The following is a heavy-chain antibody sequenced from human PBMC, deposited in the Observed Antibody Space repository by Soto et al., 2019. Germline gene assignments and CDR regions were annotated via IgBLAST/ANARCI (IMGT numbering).Heavy chain of an antibody. CDR3: ADGGGGYDP. CDR2: IAPMFGTS. V-gene: IGHV1-69*01. D-gene: IGHD3-22*01. J-gene: IGHJ5*02. CDR1: GGSFSSFH. Sequence: QVQLVQSGAEVKKPGSSVKVSCKASGGSFSSFHFNWVRQAPGQGLEWIGGIAPMFGTSNYAQRFQGRVTITADELTSTAYLEVNSLRSDDTAMYYCADGGGGYDPWGQGTLVTVSS.